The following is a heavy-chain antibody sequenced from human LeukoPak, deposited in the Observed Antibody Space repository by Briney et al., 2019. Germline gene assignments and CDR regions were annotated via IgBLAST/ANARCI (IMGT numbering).Heavy chain of an antibody. CDR2: ISGSGGGT. CDR3: AKRGVVIRVLLVGFHKEAYYFDS. D-gene: IGHD3-10*01. V-gene: IGHV3-23*01. J-gene: IGHJ4*02. CDR1: GITLSNYG. Sequence: GGSLRLSCAVSGITLSNYGTSWVRQAPGKGLGWVAGISGSGGGTNYADSVKGRFTISRDNPKNTLYRQMNGLRAEDTAVYFCAKRGVVIRVLLVGFHKEAYYFDSWGQGALVTVSS.